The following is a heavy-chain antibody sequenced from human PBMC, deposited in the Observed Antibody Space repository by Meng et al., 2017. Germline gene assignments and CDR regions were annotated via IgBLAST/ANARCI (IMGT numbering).Heavy chain of an antibody. Sequence: LGRSGSGVKKPGSWVKVSCKASGGTFSSYALSWVRQVPGQGLEWMGGIIPIFGTANYAQKFQGRVTITADESTSTAYMELSSLRSEDAAVYYCARDYGDYAWIAKRWFDPWGQGTLVTVSS. CDR2: IIPIFGTA. V-gene: IGHV1-69*01. D-gene: IGHD4-17*01. CDR1: GGTFSSYA. CDR3: ARDYGDYAWIAKRWFDP. J-gene: IGHJ5*02.